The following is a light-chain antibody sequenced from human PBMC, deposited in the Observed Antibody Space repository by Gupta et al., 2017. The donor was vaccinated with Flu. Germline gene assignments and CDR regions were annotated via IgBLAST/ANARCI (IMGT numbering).Light chain of an antibody. CDR1: NIGSKS. Sequence: SYVLTQPPSVSVAPGKTARLTCGGNNIGSKSVHWYQQKPGQAPVLVVYDDSDRPSGIPERFSGSNSGNATTVTISRVEAGDEADYYYQGWDRSSDHRVFGGGTKLTVL. CDR2: DDS. J-gene: IGLJ2*01. CDR3: QGWDRSSDHRV. V-gene: IGLV3-21*03.